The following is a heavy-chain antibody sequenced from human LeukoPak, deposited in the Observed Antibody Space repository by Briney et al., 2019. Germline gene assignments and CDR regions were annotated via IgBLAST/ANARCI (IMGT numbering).Heavy chain of an antibody. CDR1: GYTFTTYW. V-gene: IGHV5-51*01. CDR2: IFPGDSDS. CDR3: ATSESQTRFDY. D-gene: IGHD1/OR15-1a*01. J-gene: IGHJ4*02. Sequence: KRGESLKISCKGSGYTFTTYWVGWVRQLPGKGLEWMGIIFPGDSDSSHSPSFQGQVTLSADKSINTAYLQWSSLKASDTAVYYCATSESQTRFDYWGQGTLVTVSS.